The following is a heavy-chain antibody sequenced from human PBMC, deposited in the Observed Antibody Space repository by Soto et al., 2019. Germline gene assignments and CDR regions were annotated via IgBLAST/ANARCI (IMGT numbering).Heavy chain of an antibody. CDR2: IFYRVRT. CDR3: ARGYYTSWYWFDR. Sequence: QVQLQESGPGLVKPSETLSLTCTVSVAGGSVSTGVHYWSWVRQPPGKGLEWIGYIFYRVRTNYNPPSKSRVTISVDTSKSQFSLKLTSVKAADTAVYYCARGYYTSWYWFDRRGRGTLVTVSS. D-gene: IGHD6-13*01. J-gene: IGHJ2*01. CDR1: VAGGSVSTGVHY. V-gene: IGHV4-61*08.